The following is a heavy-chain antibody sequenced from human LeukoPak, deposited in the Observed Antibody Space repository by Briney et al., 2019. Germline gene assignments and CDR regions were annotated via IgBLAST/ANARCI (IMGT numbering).Heavy chain of an antibody. CDR1: GFTFSGHW. CDR2: IKSDGSEK. D-gene: IGHD3-22*01. CDR3: ARGRTYDTSGYYVDY. Sequence: GGSLRLSCAASGFTFSGHWMSWVRQAPGKGLEWVANIKSDGSEKYYVDSVKGRFTISRDNAKNSLYLQMNSLRPEDTAVYYCARGRTYDTSGYYVDYWGQGTLVTVSS. J-gene: IGHJ4*02. V-gene: IGHV3-7*04.